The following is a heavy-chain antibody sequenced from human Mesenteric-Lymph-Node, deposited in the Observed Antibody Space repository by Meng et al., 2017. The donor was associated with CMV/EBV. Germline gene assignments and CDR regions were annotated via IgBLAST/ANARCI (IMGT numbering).Heavy chain of an antibody. Sequence: GESLKISCAASGFIVSSNYMSWVRQAPGKGLEWVSVIYSRGSTYYADPVKGRFTISRDNSKNTLYLQMNSLRAEDTAVYYCAKDYSNSPYYYYDMDVWGQGTTVTVSS. V-gene: IGHV3-53*01. D-gene: IGHD4-11*01. CDR3: AKDYSNSPYYYYDMDV. CDR1: GFIVSSNY. CDR2: IYSRGST. J-gene: IGHJ6*02.